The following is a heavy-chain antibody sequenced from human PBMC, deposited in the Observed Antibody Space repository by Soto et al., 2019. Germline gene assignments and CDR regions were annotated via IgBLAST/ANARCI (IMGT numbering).Heavy chain of an antibody. D-gene: IGHD3-9*01. V-gene: IGHV3-30*18. CDR1: GFIFSDFG. CDR3: AKSPSKARDYEVLAGYSGYFGS. CDR2: TSFDGSHE. Sequence: PGGSLRLSCAASGFIFSDFGMSWVRQAPGKGLEWVAVTSFDGSHEYYAASAKGRFTISRDNSKNMLLLQMDNVRAEDTAVYYCAKSPSKARDYEVLAGYSGYFGSWGLGTLVTVSS. J-gene: IGHJ4*02.